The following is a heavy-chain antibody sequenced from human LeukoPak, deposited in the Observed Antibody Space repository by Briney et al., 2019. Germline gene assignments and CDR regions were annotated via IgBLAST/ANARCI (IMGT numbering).Heavy chain of an antibody. D-gene: IGHD2-2*01. CDR2: ISYDGSNK. Sequence: PGRSLRLSCAASGFTFSSYGMHWVRQAPGKGLEWVAVISYDGSNKYYADSVKGRFTISRDNSKNTLYLQMNSLRAEDTAVYYCASLGAQYCSSTSCLDYWGQGTLVTVSS. CDR3: ASLGAQYCSSTSCLDY. CDR1: GFTFSSYG. V-gene: IGHV3-30*03. J-gene: IGHJ4*02.